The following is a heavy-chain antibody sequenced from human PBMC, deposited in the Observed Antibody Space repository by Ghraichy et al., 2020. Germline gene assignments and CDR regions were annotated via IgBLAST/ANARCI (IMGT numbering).Heavy chain of an antibody. CDR1: GFTFSSYG. CDR2: IWYDGSNK. V-gene: IGHV3-33*08. CDR3: ARDMGGEDIVVVPAAIRAYYYYGMDV. D-gene: IGHD2-2*02. Sequence: GGSLRLSCAASGFTFSSYGMHWVRQAPGKGLEWVAVIWYDGSNKYYADSVKGRFTISRDNSKNTLYLQMNSLRAEDTAVYYCARDMGGEDIVVVPAAIRAYYYYGMDVWGQGTTVTVSS. J-gene: IGHJ6*02.